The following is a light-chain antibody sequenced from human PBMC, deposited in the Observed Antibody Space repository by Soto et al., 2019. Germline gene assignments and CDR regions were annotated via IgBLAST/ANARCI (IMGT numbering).Light chain of an antibody. CDR1: QGVGGX. CDR3: VQHNSYPRT. V-gene: IGKV1-17*01. CDR2: ATS. J-gene: IGKJ1*01. Sequence: DIQMTQSPSSLSASVGDRVTITCRASQGVGGXXXWYQQXPGKPPKRLLYATSTLQSGIPSRFSGGGFGTEFTLTISSLQPEDFATYYCVQHNSYPRTFGQGTRVEMK.